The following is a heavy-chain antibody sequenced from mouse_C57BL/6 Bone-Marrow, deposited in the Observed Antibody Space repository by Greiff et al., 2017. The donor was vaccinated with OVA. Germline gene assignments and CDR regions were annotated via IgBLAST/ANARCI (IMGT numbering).Heavy chain of an antibody. CDR1: GYTFTSYG. D-gene: IGHD2-14*01. J-gene: IGHJ2*01. CDR2: IYNRSGNT. CDR3: ARQVRAYYFDY. V-gene: IGHV1-81*01. Sequence: QVQLQQSGAELARPGASVKLSCQASGYTFTSYGISWVKQRTGKGLEWIGEIYNRSGNTYYNSMIEGYSTLSADKYTSTSYLKLRRLTAEDSADYFGARQVRAYYFDYWGQGTTLTVSS.